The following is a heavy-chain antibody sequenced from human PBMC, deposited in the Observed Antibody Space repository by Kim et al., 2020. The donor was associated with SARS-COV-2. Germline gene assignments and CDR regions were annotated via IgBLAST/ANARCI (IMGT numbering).Heavy chain of an antibody. D-gene: IGHD2-15*01. CDR3: TSVDIVVVVDAFDI. V-gene: IGHV3-49*02. Sequence: YDAYVKGRFTISRDDSKSIAYLQMNSLKTADTAVYYCTSVDIVVVVDAFDIWGQGTMVTVSS. J-gene: IGHJ3*02.